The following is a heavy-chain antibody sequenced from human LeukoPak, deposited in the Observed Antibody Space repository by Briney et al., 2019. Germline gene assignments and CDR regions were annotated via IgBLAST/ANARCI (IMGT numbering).Heavy chain of an antibody. CDR1: GYTFTSYD. Sequence: ASVKVSCKASGYTFTSYDINWVRQATGQGLEWMGWMNPNSGNTGYAQKFHGRVTMTRNTSISTAYMELSSLRSEDTAVYYCARDYYDFWSGYYYYYYYMDVWGKGTTVTVSS. J-gene: IGHJ6*03. CDR3: ARDYYDFWSGYYYYYYYMDV. D-gene: IGHD3-3*01. V-gene: IGHV1-8*01. CDR2: MNPNSGNT.